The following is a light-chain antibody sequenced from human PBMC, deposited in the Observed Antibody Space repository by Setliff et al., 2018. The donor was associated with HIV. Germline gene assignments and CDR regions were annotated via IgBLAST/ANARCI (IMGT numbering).Light chain of an antibody. Sequence: LTQPASVSGSAGQSITISCTGTTSDIGSYNYVSWYQQHPGKAPKLMISDVTNRPSGVSNRFSGSKSGNTASLTISGLQAEDETDYYCSSYTSRTPLYVFGTGTKVTVL. CDR2: DVT. CDR3: SSYTSRTPLYV. V-gene: IGLV2-14*03. J-gene: IGLJ1*01. CDR1: TSDIGSYNY.